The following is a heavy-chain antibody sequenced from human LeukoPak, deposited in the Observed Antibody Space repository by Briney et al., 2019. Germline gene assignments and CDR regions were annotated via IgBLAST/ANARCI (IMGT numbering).Heavy chain of an antibody. J-gene: IGHJ4*02. CDR2: IKQDGSEK. D-gene: IGHD3-3*01. V-gene: IGHV3-7*01. CDR3: ARDIQYYDFWSGYYISDY. CDR1: GFTFSSYW. Sequence: GGSLRLSCAASGFTFSSYWMSWVRQAPGKGLGWVANIKQDGSEKYYVDSVKGRFTISRDNAKNSLYLQMNSLRAEDTAVYYCARDIQYYDFWSGYYISDYWGQGTLVTVSS.